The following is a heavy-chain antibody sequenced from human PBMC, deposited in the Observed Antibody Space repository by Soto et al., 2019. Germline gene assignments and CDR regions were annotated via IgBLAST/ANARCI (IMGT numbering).Heavy chain of an antibody. D-gene: IGHD4-17*01. Sequence: QVQLQESGPGLVKPSETLSLTCTVSGGSVSSGSFYWSWIRQPPGKGLEWIGYIHYSGRTNHNPSLKSRVTISVDPSKNQFSLKLSSVTAADTVVYYCARDHTGDYALYDAFDIWGQGTMVTVSS. CDR1: GGSVSSGSFY. CDR2: IHYSGRT. CDR3: ARDHTGDYALYDAFDI. V-gene: IGHV4-61*01. J-gene: IGHJ3*02.